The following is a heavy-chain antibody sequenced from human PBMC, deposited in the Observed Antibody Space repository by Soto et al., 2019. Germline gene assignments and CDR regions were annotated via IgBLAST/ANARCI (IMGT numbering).Heavy chain of an antibody. V-gene: IGHV4-61*01. CDR3: ARLHQIHFDY. CDR2: IYYSGST. Sequence: QVQLQESGPGLVKPSETLSLTCTVSGGSVSSGTYYWSWIRQPPGKGLEWIGYIYYSGSTNYNPSLKSRVTISVDTSKTQFALKLSSVTVADTAVYYCARLHQIHFDYWGQGTLVTVST. CDR1: GGSVSSGTYY. D-gene: IGHD2-2*01. J-gene: IGHJ4*02.